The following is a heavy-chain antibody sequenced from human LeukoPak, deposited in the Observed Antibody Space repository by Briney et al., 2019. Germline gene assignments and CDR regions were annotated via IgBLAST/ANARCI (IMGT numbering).Heavy chain of an antibody. CDR2: ISYDESNK. D-gene: IGHD1-14*01. CDR1: GFTFSNYA. V-gene: IGHV3-30*04. J-gene: IGHJ4*02. Sequence: GGPLTLSCAASGFTFSNYAMHWVRQAPGKGLEGVAVISYDESNKYYADSVKGRFTISRDNSKNTLYLQMNSLRAEETAVYYCARDNNGDYWGQGTLVTVSS. CDR3: ARDNNGDY.